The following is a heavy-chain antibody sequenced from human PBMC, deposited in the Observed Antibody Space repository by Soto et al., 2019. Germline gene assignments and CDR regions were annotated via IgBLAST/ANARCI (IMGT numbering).Heavy chain of an antibody. V-gene: IGHV5-51*01. D-gene: IGHD5-18*01. CDR1: GYSFTSYW. CDR3: ARQPRADTVYYYYGMDV. J-gene: IGHJ6*02. Sequence: GESLKISCKGSGYSFTSYWIGWVRQMPGKGLEWMGIIYPGDSDTRYSPSFQGQVTISADKSISTAYLQWSSLKASDTAMYYCARQPRADTVYYYYGMDVWGQGTTVTVSS. CDR2: IYPGDSDT.